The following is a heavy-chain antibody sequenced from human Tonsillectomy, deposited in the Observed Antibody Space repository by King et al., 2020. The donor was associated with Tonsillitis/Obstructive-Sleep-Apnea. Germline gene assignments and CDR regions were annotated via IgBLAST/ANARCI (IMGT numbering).Heavy chain of an antibody. CDR2: IYYSVST. CDR3: ASGVLRGYSYGYGY. D-gene: IGHD5-18*01. Sequence: LQLQESGPGLVKPSETLSLTCTVSCGSIISSRYYWGWIRQPPGKGLEWIGSIYYSVSTYCNPSLKSLVTISVDTSKNQFSLKLSSVTAADTAVYYCASGVLRGYSYGYGYWGQGTLVTVSS. V-gene: IGHV4-39*01. J-gene: IGHJ4*02. CDR1: CGSIISSRYY.